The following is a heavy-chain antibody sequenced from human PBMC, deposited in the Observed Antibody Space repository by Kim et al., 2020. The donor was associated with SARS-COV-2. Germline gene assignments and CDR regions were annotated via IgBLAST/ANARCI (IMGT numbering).Heavy chain of an antibody. CDR2: IKRKTDGGTT. Sequence: GGSLRLSCAASGFTFSNAWMSWVPQAPGKGRDWVGRIKRKTDGGTTDYAAPVKGRFTISRDDSKKTLYLQMNSLKTEDTAVYYCTTERLRAHLPLDYWGQRTLATVSS. CDR3: TTERLRAHLPLDY. D-gene: IGHD4-17*01. J-gene: IGHJ4*02. CDR1: GFTFSNAW. V-gene: IGHV3-15*01.